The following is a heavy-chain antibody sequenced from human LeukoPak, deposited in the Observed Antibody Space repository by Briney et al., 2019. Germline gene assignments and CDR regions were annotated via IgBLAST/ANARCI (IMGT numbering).Heavy chain of an antibody. V-gene: IGHV3-23*01. D-gene: IGHD3-22*01. Sequence: PGGSLRLSCAASGFTFSTYAMSWVRQAPGKGLVWVSSISGSGSLTYYAGSVKGRFTISRDNSKNTLYLQMNSLRVEDTAVYYCAKDRPNYYDSSGHYYRRDGDYWGQGTLVTVSS. J-gene: IGHJ4*02. CDR1: GFTFSTYA. CDR2: ISGSGSLT. CDR3: AKDRPNYYDSSGHYYRRDGDY.